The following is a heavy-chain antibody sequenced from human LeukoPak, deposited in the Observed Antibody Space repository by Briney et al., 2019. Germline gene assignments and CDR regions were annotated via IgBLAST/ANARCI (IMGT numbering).Heavy chain of an antibody. CDR2: ISGSGDTT. D-gene: IGHD6-13*01. V-gene: IGHV3-23*01. Sequence: GGSLRLSCAASRFTLSSYAMSSVRQAPGKGREWVSVISGSGDTTNYADSVTGRFTISRDNSKNTLYLQMNSLRAEDTAVYYCAKDRYSIWYLTIDHWGQGTLVTVSS. J-gene: IGHJ4*02. CDR1: RFTLSSYA. CDR3: AKDRYSIWYLTIDH.